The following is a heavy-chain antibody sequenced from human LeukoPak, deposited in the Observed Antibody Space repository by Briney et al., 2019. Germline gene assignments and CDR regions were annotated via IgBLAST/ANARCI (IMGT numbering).Heavy chain of an antibody. J-gene: IGHJ4*02. CDR1: GGSFSGYY. D-gene: IGHD6-13*01. CDR2: IYYSGST. CDR3: ASGYSNSWYYFDY. Sequence: SETLSLTCAVYGGSFSGYYWSWIRQPPGKGLEWIGYIYYSGSTNYNPSLKSRVTISVDTSKNQFSLKLSSVTAADTAVYYCASGYSNSWYYFDYWGQGTLVTVSS. V-gene: IGHV4-59*01.